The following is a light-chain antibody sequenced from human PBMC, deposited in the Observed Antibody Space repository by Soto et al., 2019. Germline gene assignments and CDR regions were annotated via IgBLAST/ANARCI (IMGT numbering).Light chain of an antibody. Sequence: DIQMTQSPSTLSAYVGDSVSINCRASQRISAWLAWYQQKPGKAPRLLIYKASTLEIGVPSRYSGSGSGTEFTLTISSLQPDDVAIYYCQQYNDYSWTFGQGTKVDLK. V-gene: IGKV1-5*03. CDR1: QRISAW. CDR3: QQYNDYSWT. J-gene: IGKJ1*01. CDR2: KAS.